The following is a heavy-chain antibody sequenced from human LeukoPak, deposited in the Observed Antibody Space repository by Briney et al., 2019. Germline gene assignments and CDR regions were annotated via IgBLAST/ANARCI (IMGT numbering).Heavy chain of an antibody. CDR1: GVSITTYY. Sequence: SETLSLTCTVSGVSITTYYWNWIRQPPGKGLEWIGYIHHTGKNRYNPSLQSRVTMSVDTSKSEFSLKLSSVTAADTAMYYCAKWHEQLLAFDSWGQGTLVIVSS. CDR2: IHHTGKN. CDR3: AKWHEQLLAFDS. D-gene: IGHD1/OR15-1a*01. J-gene: IGHJ4*02. V-gene: IGHV4-59*01.